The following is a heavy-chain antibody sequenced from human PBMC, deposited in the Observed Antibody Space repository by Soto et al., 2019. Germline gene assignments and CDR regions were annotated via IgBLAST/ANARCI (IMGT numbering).Heavy chain of an antibody. J-gene: IGHJ4*02. CDR3: ARSATTRAYYSDY. D-gene: IGHD1-7*01. CDR1: GYTFTRYG. CDR2: ISAYNGNT. V-gene: IGHV1-18*01. Sequence: ASVKVSCKASGYTFTRYGFDWVRQAPGQGLEWMGWISAYNGNTSYAQKFQGRVTLTTDTSTSTAYMDLRSLGSDDTAVYYCARSATTRAYYSDYWGQGTLVTVSS.